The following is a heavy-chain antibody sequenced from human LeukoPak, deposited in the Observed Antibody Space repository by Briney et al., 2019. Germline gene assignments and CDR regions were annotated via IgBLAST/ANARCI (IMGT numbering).Heavy chain of an antibody. V-gene: IGHV3-13*01. CDR1: AFNFSKND. Sequence: GGSLRFSCAASAFNFSKNDMYWVRQRSGKGLEWVSAIGSAGDTNYPDSVKGRFTISKEIAKNSLYLQMNSLRVEDTAVYYCASRTSWYYGLDVWGQGTTVTVSS. J-gene: IGHJ6*02. CDR3: ASRTSWYYGLDV. CDR2: IGSAGDT.